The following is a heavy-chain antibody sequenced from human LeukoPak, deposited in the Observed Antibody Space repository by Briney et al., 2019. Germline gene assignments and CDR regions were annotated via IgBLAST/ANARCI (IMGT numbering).Heavy chain of an antibody. Sequence: GRSLRLSCAASGFTFNNYGMHWVRQAPGTGLEWVAAIWFDGSNKYYADSVKGRFTISRDNSKNTLYLQTNSLRAEDTALYYCARGQEYYYDSSAYSKFDYWGQGTLVTVSS. D-gene: IGHD3-22*01. CDR2: IWFDGSNK. CDR1: GFTFNNYG. J-gene: IGHJ4*02. V-gene: IGHV3-33*01. CDR3: ARGQEYYYDSSAYSKFDY.